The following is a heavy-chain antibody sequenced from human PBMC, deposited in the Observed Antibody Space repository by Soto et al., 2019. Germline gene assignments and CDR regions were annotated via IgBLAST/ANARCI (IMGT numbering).Heavy chain of an antibody. CDR3: ASSRDGYNFGASDY. J-gene: IGHJ4*02. CDR1: GYSFTSYW. Sequence: GVSLNISCTGAGYSFTSYWIGWVRQMPGKGLEWMGIIYPGDSDTRYSPSFQGQVTISADKSISTAYLQWSSLKASDTAMYYRASSRDGYNFGASDYWGQGTLVTVSS. CDR2: IYPGDSDT. D-gene: IGHD5-12*01. V-gene: IGHV5-51*01.